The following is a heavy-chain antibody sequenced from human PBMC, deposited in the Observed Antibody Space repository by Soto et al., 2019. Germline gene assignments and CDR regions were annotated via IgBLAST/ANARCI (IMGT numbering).Heavy chain of an antibody. V-gene: IGHV3-30*18. CDR3: AKDNVRFRYYYGMDV. D-gene: IGHD3-10*01. CDR1: GFTFSSYG. J-gene: IGHJ6*02. CDR2: ISFDGSNK. Sequence: QVQLVESGGGVVQPGRSLRLSCAASGFTFSSYGMHWVRQAPGKGLEWVAVISFDGSNKYYADSVKGRFTISRDNSKNTLYLQMNSLRAEDTAVYYCAKDNVRFRYYYGMDVWGQGTTVTVSS.